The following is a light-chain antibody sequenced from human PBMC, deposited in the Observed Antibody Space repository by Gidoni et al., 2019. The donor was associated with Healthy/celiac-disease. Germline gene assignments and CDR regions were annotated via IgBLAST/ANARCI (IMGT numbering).Light chain of an antibody. V-gene: IGKV3-20*01. CDR2: GAS. CDR1: QSVSSSY. J-gene: IGKJ3*01. CDR3: KQYGSSPPPIT. Sequence: EIVFTQSPGPLSLSPGERATLSCRASQSVSSSYLTWYQQKPGQAPRPLIYGASSRATGIPDRFSGSGSGTDFTLTISRLEPEDFAVYYCKQYGSSPPPITFGPGTKVDIK.